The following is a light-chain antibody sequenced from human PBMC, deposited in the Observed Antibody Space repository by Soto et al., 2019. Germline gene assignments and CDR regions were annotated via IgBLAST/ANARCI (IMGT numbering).Light chain of an antibody. J-gene: IGKJ1*01. CDR1: QSIGDL. Sequence: DIQMTQSPSTLSASVEDRVTITCRASQSIGDLLAWYQQKPGKAPKLLIYKASTLKSGVPSRFSGSGSGTEFTLTISSLQPEDVATYYCQKYNSARTFGQGTKVDIK. CDR2: KAS. V-gene: IGKV1-5*03. CDR3: QKYNSART.